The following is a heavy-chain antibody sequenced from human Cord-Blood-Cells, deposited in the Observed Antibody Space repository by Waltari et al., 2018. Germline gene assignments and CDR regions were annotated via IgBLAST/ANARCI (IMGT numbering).Heavy chain of an antibody. CDR3: ATHGYSSSNY. J-gene: IGHJ4*02. Sequence: CKVSGYTLTELSMHWVRQAPGKGLEWMGGFDPEDGETIYAQKFQGRVTMTEDTSTDTAYMELSSLRSEDTAVYHCATHGYSSSNYWGQGTLVTVSS. CDR1: GYTLTELS. D-gene: IGHD6-6*01. CDR2: FDPEDGET. V-gene: IGHV1-24*01.